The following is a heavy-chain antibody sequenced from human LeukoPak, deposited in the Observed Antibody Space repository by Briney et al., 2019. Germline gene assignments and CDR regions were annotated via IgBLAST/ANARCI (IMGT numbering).Heavy chain of an antibody. Sequence: GGSLRLSCAASGFTFSGYGMHWVRQAPGKGLEWVAVISYDGSDQYYADSVKGRFTISRDNSKNTLYLQVNSLRAEDTAVYYCAKILPDTVTADYWGQGTLVTVSS. V-gene: IGHV3-30*18. J-gene: IGHJ4*02. CDR3: AKILPDTVTADY. CDR1: GFTFSGYG. D-gene: IGHD4-11*01. CDR2: ISYDGSDQ.